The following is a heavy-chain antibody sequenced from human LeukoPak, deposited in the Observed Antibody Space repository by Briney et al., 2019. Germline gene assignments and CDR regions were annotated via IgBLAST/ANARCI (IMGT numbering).Heavy chain of an antibody. CDR1: GFTFSSYA. CDR3: ARALPDYYDSSGYPVW. Sequence: GGSLRLSCAASGFTFSSYAMSWVRQAPGKGLEWVSAISGSGGSTYYADSVKGRFTISRDNSKNTLYLQMNSLRAEDTAVYYCARALPDYYDSSGYPVWWGQGTLVTVSS. J-gene: IGHJ4*02. V-gene: IGHV3-23*01. D-gene: IGHD3-22*01. CDR2: ISGSGGST.